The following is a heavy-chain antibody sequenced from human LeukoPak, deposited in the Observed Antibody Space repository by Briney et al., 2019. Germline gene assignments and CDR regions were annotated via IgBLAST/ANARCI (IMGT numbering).Heavy chain of an antibody. Sequence: GRSLRLSCAASGFTFNDYAMHWVRQAPGKGLEWVSGISWNSDSIGYADSVKGRFTISRDNAKNSLYLQMNSLRAEDTAVYYCAREDLPYSSSWYLGVFDYWGQGTLVTVSS. J-gene: IGHJ4*02. V-gene: IGHV3-9*01. CDR2: ISWNSDSI. CDR3: AREDLPYSSSWYLGVFDY. D-gene: IGHD6-13*01. CDR1: GFTFNDYA.